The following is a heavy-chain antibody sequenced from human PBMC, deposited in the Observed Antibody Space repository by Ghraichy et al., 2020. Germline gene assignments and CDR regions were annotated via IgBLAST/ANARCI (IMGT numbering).Heavy chain of an antibody. V-gene: IGHV3-21*01. Sequence: GGSLRLSCAASGFTFSSYSMNWVRQAPGKGLEWVSSISSSSSYIYYADSVKGRFTISRDNAKNSLYLQMNSLRAEDTAVYYCARDSRPIMSDYVWGSYRTQYYFDYWGQGTLVTVSS. CDR2: ISSSSSYI. CDR1: GFTFSSYS. J-gene: IGHJ4*02. D-gene: IGHD3-16*02. CDR3: ARDSRPIMSDYVWGSYRTQYYFDY.